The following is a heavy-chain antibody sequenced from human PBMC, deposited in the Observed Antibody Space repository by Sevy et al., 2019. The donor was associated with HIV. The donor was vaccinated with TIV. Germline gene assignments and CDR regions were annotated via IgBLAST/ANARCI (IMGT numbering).Heavy chain of an antibody. CDR1: GYNFINYG. J-gene: IGHJ6*02. CDR2: SSPFTGSP. CDR3: GKCTLWVYDPTNRKCGMDV. Sequence: ASVKVSCKASGYNFINYGISWVRQALGQGLEWVGGSSPFTGSPNYPQKLQDRVTVTTDTATNTAYMELRNLRSDDTAVYYCGKCTLWVYDPTNRKCGMDVWGQGTTVTVSS. V-gene: IGHV1-18*01. D-gene: IGHD5-12*01.